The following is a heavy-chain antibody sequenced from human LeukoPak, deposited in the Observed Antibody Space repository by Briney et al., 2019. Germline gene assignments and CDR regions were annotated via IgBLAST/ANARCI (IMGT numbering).Heavy chain of an antibody. CDR1: GYSISSGYY. J-gene: IGHJ6*03. Sequence: SETLSLTCTVSGYSISSGYYWGWIRQPPGKGLEWIGSIYHSGSTYYNPSLKSRVTISVDTSKNQFSLKLSSVTAADTAVYYYARVVFGAAAAPYYYYMDVWGKGTTVTVSS. CDR2: IYHSGST. CDR3: ARVVFGAAAAPYYYYMDV. D-gene: IGHD6-13*01. V-gene: IGHV4-38-2*02.